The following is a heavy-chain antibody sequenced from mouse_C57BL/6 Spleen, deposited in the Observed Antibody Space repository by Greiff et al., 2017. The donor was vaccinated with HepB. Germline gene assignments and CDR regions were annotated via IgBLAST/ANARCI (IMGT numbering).Heavy chain of an antibody. CDR3: ARDGYYEVDY. J-gene: IGHJ2*01. V-gene: IGHV1-52*01. CDR1: GYTFTSYW. D-gene: IGHD2-3*01. Sequence: QVQLKQPGAELVRPGSSVKLSCKASGYTFTSYWMHWVKQRPIQGLEWIGNIDPSDSETHYNQKFKDKATLTVDKSSSTAYMQLSSLTSEDSAVYYCARDGYYEVDYWGQGTTLTVSS. CDR2: IDPSDSET.